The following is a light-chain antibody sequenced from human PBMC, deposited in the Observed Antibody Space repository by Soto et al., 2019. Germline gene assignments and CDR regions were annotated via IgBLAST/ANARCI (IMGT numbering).Light chain of an antibody. Sequence: SYELTQPPSVSVAPGQTASVTCGGNILGSKIVHWYQQRPGQAPVLVVSDDSNRPSGIPERFSGSHSGNTATLTISRVEAGDEADYYCQVWDATTDHVLFGGGTKLTFL. CDR2: DDS. V-gene: IGLV3-21*02. CDR3: QVWDATTDHVL. J-gene: IGLJ2*01. CDR1: ILGSKI.